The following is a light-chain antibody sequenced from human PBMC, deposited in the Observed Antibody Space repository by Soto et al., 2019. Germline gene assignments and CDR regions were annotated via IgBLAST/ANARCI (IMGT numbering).Light chain of an antibody. Sequence: DIQMTQSPSSLSASVGARVSITCHASQDIRTSLSWFQQKPGRAPKLLIYGASNLETGVPSRFRGSGSGTDFTFTISSLQPEDIATYYCQHYDTLPPFTFGPGTKVDIK. J-gene: IGKJ3*01. CDR2: GAS. V-gene: IGKV1-33*01. CDR1: QDIRTS. CDR3: QHYDTLPPFT.